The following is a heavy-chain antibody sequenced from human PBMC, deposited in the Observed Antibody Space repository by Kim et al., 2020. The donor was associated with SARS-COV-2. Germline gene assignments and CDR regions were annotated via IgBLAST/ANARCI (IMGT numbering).Heavy chain of an antibody. J-gene: IGHJ6*02. CDR3: ARDDTGLSDYYYGMDV. Sequence: VKSRVTISRDNDKNSLYLQMNSVRAEDTAVYYEARDDTGLSDYYYGMDVWGQGTMVTVSS. D-gene: IGHD2-8*02. V-gene: IGHV3-7*04.